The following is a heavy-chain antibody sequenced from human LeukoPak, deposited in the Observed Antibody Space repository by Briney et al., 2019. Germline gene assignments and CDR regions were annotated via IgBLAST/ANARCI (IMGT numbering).Heavy chain of an antibody. J-gene: IGHJ3*02. V-gene: IGHV3-30*01. Sequence: DSVKGRFTISRDNSKNTLYLQMNSLRADDTAVYYCARNGDGLDALDIWGQGAMVTVSS. CDR3: ARNGDGLDALDI. D-gene: IGHD7-27*01.